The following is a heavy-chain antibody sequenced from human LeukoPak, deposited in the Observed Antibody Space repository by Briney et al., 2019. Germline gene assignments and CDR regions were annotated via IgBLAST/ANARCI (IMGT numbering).Heavy chain of an antibody. D-gene: IGHD6-13*01. CDR3: ARHRRIAAAGIQGYDY. V-gene: IGHV4-34*01. CDR1: GGSFSGFY. J-gene: IGHJ4*02. CDR2: INHSGGT. Sequence: PSETLSLTCAVYGGSFSGFYWSWIRQPPGKGLEWIGDINHSGGTNYIPSLKSRVTISVDTSKNQFSLKLTSVTAADTAVYYCARHRRIAAAGIQGYDYWGQGTLVTVSS.